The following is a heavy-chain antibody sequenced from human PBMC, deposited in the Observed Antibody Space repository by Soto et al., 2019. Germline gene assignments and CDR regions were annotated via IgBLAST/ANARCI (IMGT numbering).Heavy chain of an antibody. D-gene: IGHD6-19*01. V-gene: IGHV3-23*01. J-gene: IGHJ4*02. CDR2: ISGSGGSI. CDR3: AKVEGQWLDYFDY. Sequence: EVQLLESGGGLVQPGGSLRLSCAASGFTFSGYAMSWVRQAPGKGLEWVSAISGSGGSIYYADSVKGRFTISRDNSKNTLYAQMNRQSGEDTDVYYCAKVEGQWLDYFDYWGQGTLVTVSS. CDR1: GFTFSGYA.